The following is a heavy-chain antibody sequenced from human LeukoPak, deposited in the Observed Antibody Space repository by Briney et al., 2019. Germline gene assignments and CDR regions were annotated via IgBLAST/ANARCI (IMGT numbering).Heavy chain of an antibody. V-gene: IGHV4-34*01. CDR1: GGSFSEYY. CDR3: ATGITKPDPIVVVPAAIRVAQAFDY. Sequence: SDTRSLTCAVYGGSFSEYYWNWIRQPPRKWLEWIGEINHSESTNYNPSLKSRVAISVDTSKNQFSLKLSSVTAADTAVYYCATGITKPDPIVVVPAAIRVAQAFDYWGRRTLVSVSS. J-gene: IGHJ4*02. CDR2: INHSEST. D-gene: IGHD2-2*01.